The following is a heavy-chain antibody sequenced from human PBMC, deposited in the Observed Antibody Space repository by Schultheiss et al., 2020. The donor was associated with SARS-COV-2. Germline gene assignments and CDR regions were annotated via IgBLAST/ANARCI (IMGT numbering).Heavy chain of an antibody. V-gene: IGHV1-2*02. Sequence: ASVKVSCKASGYTFTGYYMHWVRQAPGQGLEWMGWINPNSGGTNYAQKFQGRVTMTRDTSISTAYMELSILRSEDTAVYYCARVDCSGGSCYSGYWGQGTLVTVSS. CDR1: GYTFTGYY. J-gene: IGHJ4*02. CDR2: INPNSGGT. D-gene: IGHD2-15*01. CDR3: ARVDCSGGSCYSGY.